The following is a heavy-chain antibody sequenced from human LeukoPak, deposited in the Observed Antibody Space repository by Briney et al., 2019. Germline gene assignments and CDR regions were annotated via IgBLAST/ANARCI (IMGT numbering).Heavy chain of an antibody. CDR1: GFTVSSYY. Sequence: GGSLRLSCAASGFTVSSYYMSWVRQAPGKGLERVSVIYSGGSTYYADSVKGRFTISRDNSKNTLYLQMNSLRAEDTAVYYCARDLGYYYYYMDVWGKGTTVTVSS. V-gene: IGHV3-66*02. D-gene: IGHD7-27*01. CDR2: IYSGGST. CDR3: ARDLGYYYYYMDV. J-gene: IGHJ6*03.